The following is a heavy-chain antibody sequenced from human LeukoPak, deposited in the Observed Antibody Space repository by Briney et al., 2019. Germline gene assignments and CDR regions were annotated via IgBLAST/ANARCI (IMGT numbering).Heavy chain of an antibody. CDR2: ISGSGTGGRT. CDR1: GFTFITYA. V-gene: IGHV3-23*01. J-gene: IGHJ4*02. Sequence: GGSLRLSCAASGFTFITYAMSWVRQAPGKGLEWVSGISGSGTGGRTYYADSVKGRFTISRDNSKNTLYLQMNSLRAEDTAVYYCAKDSAKKYDDYWGQGTLVTVSS. CDR3: AKDSAKKYDDY. D-gene: IGHD2/OR15-2a*01.